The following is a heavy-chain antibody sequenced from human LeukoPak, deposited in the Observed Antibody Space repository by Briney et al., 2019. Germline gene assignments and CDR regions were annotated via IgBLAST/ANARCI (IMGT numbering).Heavy chain of an antibody. J-gene: IGHJ5*02. D-gene: IGHD3-22*01. CDR3: ARGDSSGYYSNWFDP. Sequence: GASVKVSCKASGYTFTSYGISWVRQAPGQGLEWMGGIIPIFGTANYAQKFQGRVTITADKSTSTAYMELSSLRSEDTAVYYCARGDSSGYYSNWFDPWGQGTLVTVSS. CDR1: GYTFTSYG. CDR2: IIPIFGTA. V-gene: IGHV1-69*06.